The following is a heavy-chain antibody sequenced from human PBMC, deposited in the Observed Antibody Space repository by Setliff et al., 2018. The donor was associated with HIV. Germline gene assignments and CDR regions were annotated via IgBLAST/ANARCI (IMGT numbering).Heavy chain of an antibody. J-gene: IGHJ6*02. V-gene: IGHV4-38-2*02. D-gene: IGHD1-1*01. CDR1: GYSISSGYY. CDR3: ARDKRASFDGLDV. CDR2: IYHAGNT. Sequence: SETLSLTCTVTGYSISSGYYWAWIRQPPGKGLEWIGYIYHAGNTYYNPSLKSRVTISVDTSKNQISLRLTSMTAADTAVYYCARDKRASFDGLDVWGQGTTVTVSS.